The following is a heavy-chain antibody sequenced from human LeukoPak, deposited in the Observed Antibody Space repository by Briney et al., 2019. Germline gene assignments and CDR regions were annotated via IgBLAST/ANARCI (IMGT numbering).Heavy chain of an antibody. J-gene: IGHJ6*03. CDR3: ARDRRITRAPGDASYHMDF. V-gene: IGHV1-2*02. Sequence: ASVKVSFKSSGFIFTDYYLHWVRQGPGLGPGRMGWINPHTGDSNYAHKYQGRITMTRDTSINTAYMELSKLTADDAAVYYCARDRRITRAPGDASYHMDFWGKGTTVTVSS. CDR1: GFIFTDYY. D-gene: IGHD1-20*01. CDR2: INPHTGDS.